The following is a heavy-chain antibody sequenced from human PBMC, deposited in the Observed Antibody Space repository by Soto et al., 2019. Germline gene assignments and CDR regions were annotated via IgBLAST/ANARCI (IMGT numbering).Heavy chain of an antibody. CDR3: ARHNHDILTGYGNPNSYSYYMDV. CDR2: IYPGDSDT. Sequence: PGESLKISCKGSGYSFTSYWIGWVRQMPGKGLEWMGIIYPGDSDTRYSPSFQGQVTISADKSISTAYLQWSSLKASDTAMYYCARHNHDILTGYGNPNSYSYYMDVWGKGTTVTVSS. J-gene: IGHJ6*03. V-gene: IGHV5-51*01. D-gene: IGHD3-9*01. CDR1: GYSFTSYW.